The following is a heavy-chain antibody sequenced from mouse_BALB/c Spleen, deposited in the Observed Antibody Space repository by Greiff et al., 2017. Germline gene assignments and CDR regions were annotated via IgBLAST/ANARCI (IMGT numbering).Heavy chain of an antibody. CDR3: GRGDYDY. CDR2: INSNGGST. CDR1: GFTFSSYG. V-gene: IGHV5-6-3*01. Sequence: EVMLVESGGGLVQPGGSLKLSCAASGFTFSSYGMSWVRQTPDKRLELVATINSNGGSTYYPDSVKGRFTISRDNAKNTLYLQMSSLKSEDTAMYYGGRGDYDYWGQGTTLTVSS. D-gene: IGHD2-4*01. J-gene: IGHJ2*01.